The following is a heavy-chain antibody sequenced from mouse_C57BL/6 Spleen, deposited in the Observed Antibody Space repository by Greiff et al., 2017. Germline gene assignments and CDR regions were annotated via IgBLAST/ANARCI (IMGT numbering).Heavy chain of an antibody. J-gene: IGHJ3*01. CDR2: ISDGGSYT. CDR3: ARDYYGSSEGFAY. Sequence: EVQGVESGGGLVKPGGSLKLSCAASGFTFSSYVMSWVRQTPEKRLEWVATISDGGSYTYYPDNVKGRFTISRDNAKNNLYLQMSHLKSEDTAMYYCARDYYGSSEGFAYWGQGTLVTVSA. D-gene: IGHD1-1*01. V-gene: IGHV5-4*01. CDR1: GFTFSSYV.